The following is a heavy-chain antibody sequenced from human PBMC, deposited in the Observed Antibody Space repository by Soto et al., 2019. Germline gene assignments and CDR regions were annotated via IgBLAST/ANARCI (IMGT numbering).Heavy chain of an antibody. Sequence: PSETLSLTCAVYGLSFSGYYWSWIRQPPGKGLEWIGEINHSGSTNYNPSLKSRVTISVDTSKNQFSLKLSSVTAADTAVYYCARGMHMLRRCSGGSCYPFDYWGQGTLVTVSS. CDR1: GLSFSGYY. D-gene: IGHD2-15*01. CDR2: INHSGST. J-gene: IGHJ4*02. CDR3: ARGMHMLRRCSGGSCYPFDY. V-gene: IGHV4-34*01.